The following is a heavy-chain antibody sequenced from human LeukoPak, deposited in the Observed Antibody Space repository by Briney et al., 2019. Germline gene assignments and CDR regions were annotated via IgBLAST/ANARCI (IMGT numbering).Heavy chain of an antibody. CDR2: IWYDGSNK. CDR3: ASWYQLPYYYYGMDV. V-gene: IGHV3-33*01. D-gene: IGHD2-2*01. J-gene: IGHJ6*02. CDR1: GFTFSGYG. Sequence: PGRSLRLSCAASGFTFSGYGMHWVRQAPGKGLEWVAVIWYDGSNKYYADSVKGRFTISRDNSKNTLYLQMNSLRAEDTAVYYCASWYQLPYYYYGMDVWGQGTTVTVSS.